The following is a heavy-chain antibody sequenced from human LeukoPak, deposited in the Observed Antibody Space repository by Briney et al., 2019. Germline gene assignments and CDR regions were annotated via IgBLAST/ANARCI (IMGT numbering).Heavy chain of an antibody. CDR2: INHSGST. V-gene: IGHV4-34*01. J-gene: IGHJ4*02. D-gene: IGHD1-26*01. Sequence: GSLRLSCAASGFTFSSYSMTWVRQPPGKGLEWIGEINHSGSTNYNPSLKSRVTISVDTSKNQFSLKLSSVTAADTAVYYCARGRPSGSYLSSPTYYFDYWGQGTLVTVSS. CDR1: GFTFSSYS. CDR3: ARGRPSGSYLSSPTYYFDY.